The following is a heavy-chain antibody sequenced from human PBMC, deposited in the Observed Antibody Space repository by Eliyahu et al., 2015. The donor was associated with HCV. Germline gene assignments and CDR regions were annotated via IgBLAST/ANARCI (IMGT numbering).Heavy chain of an antibody. CDR2: IIPIXGTA. D-gene: IGHD1-26*01. J-gene: IGHJ6*02. Sequence: QVQLVQSGAEVKKPGSSVKVSCKASGGXFASYXTXXVGQAPGQGLEWMGGIIPIXGTANXAQKFQGRVTITADESTSTAYMELSSLRSEDTAVYYCARGALPLNYYGMDVWGQGTTVTVSS. CDR1: GGXFASYX. CDR3: ARGALPLNYYGMDV. V-gene: IGHV1-69*01.